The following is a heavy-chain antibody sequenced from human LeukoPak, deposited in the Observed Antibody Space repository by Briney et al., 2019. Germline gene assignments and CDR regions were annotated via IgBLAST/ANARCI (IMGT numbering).Heavy chain of an antibody. J-gene: IGHJ4*02. CDR1: GFTFSSYA. CDR3: AKDQGYSGYHFDY. Sequence: AGGSLRLSCAASGFTFSSYAMSWVRQAPGKGLEWVSAISGSGGSTYYADSVKGRFTISRDNSKNTLYLQMNSLRAEDTAVYYCAKDQGYSGYHFDYWGQGTLVTVSS. D-gene: IGHD5-12*01. V-gene: IGHV3-23*01. CDR2: ISGSGGST.